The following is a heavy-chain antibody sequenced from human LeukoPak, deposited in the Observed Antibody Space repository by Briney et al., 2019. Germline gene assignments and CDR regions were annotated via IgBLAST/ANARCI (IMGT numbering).Heavy chain of an antibody. V-gene: IGHV3-33*03. Sequence: GGSLRLSCAGSGFTFGGYGMHWFRQTPGKGLEWVAVIAYDGSRAFYADSVKGRFTISRDNSKNTMSVQMDDLRAEDTAVYYCTRYNNDHFDYWGQGTLVTVYS. CDR1: GFTFGGYG. CDR2: IAYDGSRA. CDR3: TRYNNDHFDY. D-gene: IGHD1-14*01. J-gene: IGHJ4*02.